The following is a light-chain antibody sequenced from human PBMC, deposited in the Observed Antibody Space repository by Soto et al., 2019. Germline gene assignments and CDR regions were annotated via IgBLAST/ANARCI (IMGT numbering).Light chain of an antibody. CDR1: QDISKY. J-gene: IGKJ4*01. CDR2: VAS. CDR3: QPHDNLPRT. V-gene: IGKV1-33*01. Sequence: DIQMTQSPSSLWASVGDRITITCQASQDISKYLNWYQHKPGKAHKLLFYVASNFETEVPSRFSGSGSGTEFTYIIGSLQPQDSATYYCQPHDNLPRTVSGGTNVDIK.